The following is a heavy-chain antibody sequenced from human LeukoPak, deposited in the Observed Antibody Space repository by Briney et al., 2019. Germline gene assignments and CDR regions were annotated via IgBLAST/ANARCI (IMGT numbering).Heavy chain of an antibody. J-gene: IGHJ4*02. Sequence: GGSLRLSCAASGFTFSSYSMNWVRQAPGKGLEWVSSISSSSSYIYYADSVKGRFTVSRDNSKNTLYLQMNNLRAEDTAVYYCARDISERYSVDYWGQGTLVTVSS. V-gene: IGHV3-21*01. CDR2: ISSSSSYI. D-gene: IGHD1-26*01. CDR3: ARDISERYSVDY. CDR1: GFTFSSYS.